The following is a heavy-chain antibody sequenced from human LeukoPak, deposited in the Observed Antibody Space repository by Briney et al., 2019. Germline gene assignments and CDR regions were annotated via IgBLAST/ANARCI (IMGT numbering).Heavy chain of an antibody. CDR3: ARAGTSWAGYYYGMDV. D-gene: IGHD1-14*01. V-gene: IGHV3-53*01. Sequence: GGSLRLSCSASGFTVSSNYMSWVRRAPGKGLEWVSVIYSGGSTYYADSVKGRFTISRDNSKNTLYLQMNSLRAEDTAVYYCARAGTSWAGYYYGMDVWGQGTTVTVSS. CDR1: GFTVSSNY. J-gene: IGHJ6*02. CDR2: IYSGGST.